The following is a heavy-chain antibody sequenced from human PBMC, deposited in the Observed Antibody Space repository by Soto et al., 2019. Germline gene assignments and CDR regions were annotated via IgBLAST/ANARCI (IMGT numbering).Heavy chain of an antibody. J-gene: IGHJ6*02. CDR3: AKESRSSAVTATRVYGMDV. D-gene: IGHD2-21*02. Sequence: PGGSLSLSCTPSGFTFDSYGMHWVRQAPGKGLEWVAAISHDGTNKYYGDSVRGRFTISRDNSKNTLYLQMNTLRDEDTAVYYCAKESRSSAVTATRVYGMDVWGQGTTVTVSS. CDR2: ISHDGTNK. CDR1: GFTFDSYG. V-gene: IGHV3-30*18.